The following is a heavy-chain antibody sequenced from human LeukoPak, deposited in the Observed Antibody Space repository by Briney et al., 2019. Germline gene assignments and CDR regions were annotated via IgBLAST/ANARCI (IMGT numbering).Heavy chain of an antibody. Sequence: GGSLRLSCAASGFTFSSYAMSWVRQAQGKGLEWVSAISGSGGSTYYADSVKGRFTISRDNSKNTLYLQMNSLRAEDTAVYYCAKGRKRFGEISFDYWGQGTLVTVSS. D-gene: IGHD3-10*01. CDR1: GFTFSSYA. CDR2: ISGSGGST. CDR3: AKGRKRFGEISFDY. V-gene: IGHV3-23*01. J-gene: IGHJ4*02.